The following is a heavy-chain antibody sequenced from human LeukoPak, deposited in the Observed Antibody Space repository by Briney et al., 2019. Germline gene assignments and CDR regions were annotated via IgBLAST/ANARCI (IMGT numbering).Heavy chain of an antibody. CDR3: ARGDRGYSYGHLAIDY. CDR1: GYTFTGYY. V-gene: IGHV1-2*02. CDR2: INPNSGGT. J-gene: IGHJ4*02. Sequence: ASVKVSCKASGYTFTGYYMHWVRQAPGQGLEWMGWINPNSGGTNCAQKFQGRVTMTRNTSISTAYMELSSLRSEDTAVYYCARGDRGYSYGHLAIDYWGQGTLVTVSS. D-gene: IGHD5-18*01.